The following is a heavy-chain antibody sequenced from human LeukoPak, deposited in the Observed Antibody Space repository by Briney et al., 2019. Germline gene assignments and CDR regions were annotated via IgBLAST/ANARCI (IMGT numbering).Heavy chain of an antibody. Sequence: SETLSLTCTVSGGSIRTYYWNWIRQPPGKGLEWIGYIYYSGSTNYNPSLKSRVTISVDTSKNQFSLQVSSVTAADTAVYYCVRGPSFYDSSGYLNYWGQGTLVTVSS. J-gene: IGHJ4*02. CDR1: GGSIRTYY. D-gene: IGHD3-22*01. CDR3: VRGPSFYDSSGYLNY. CDR2: IYYSGST. V-gene: IGHV4-59*01.